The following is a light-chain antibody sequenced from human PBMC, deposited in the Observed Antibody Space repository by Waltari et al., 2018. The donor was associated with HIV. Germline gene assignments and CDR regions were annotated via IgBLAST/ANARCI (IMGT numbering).Light chain of an antibody. CDR1: SSNIGNNF. CDR2: ENH. CDR3: GTWDSSLSAVV. J-gene: IGLJ3*02. V-gene: IGLV1-51*02. Sequence: QSVLTQPPSVSAAPGQKVTISCSGSSSNIGNNFVSWYQQLPGTAPKLLSYENHNRPSGIPDRFSGSKSGTSATLGITGLQTGDGADYYCGTWDSSLSAVVFGGGTKLTVL.